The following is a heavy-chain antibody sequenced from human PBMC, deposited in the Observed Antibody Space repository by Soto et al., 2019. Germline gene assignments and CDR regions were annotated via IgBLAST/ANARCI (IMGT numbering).Heavy chain of an antibody. V-gene: IGHV4-30-4*01. CDR3: ARLYTGYEAFDY. CDR2: IYYSGST. J-gene: IGHJ4*02. CDR1: GGSINSGDYY. D-gene: IGHD5-12*01. Sequence: TLSLTCSVSGGSINSGDYYWSWIRQSPGKGLEWIGYIYYSGSTYYNPSLKSRSTISIDTSKNQFFLNVDSVTAADTAVYYCARLYTGYEAFDYWGQGTLVTGLL.